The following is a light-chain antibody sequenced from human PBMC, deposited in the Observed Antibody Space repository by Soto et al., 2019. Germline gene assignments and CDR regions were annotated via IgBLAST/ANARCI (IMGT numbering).Light chain of an antibody. CDR2: AAS. J-gene: IGKJ1*01. CDR3: QQANSFPWT. CDR1: QGFSTW. V-gene: IGKV1-12*02. Sequence: IQMTRSPSSVLQSVGDRATTPCRASQGFSTWLAWYQQKPGKAPKLLIYAASSLQSGVPSRFSGSGSGTDFTLTISSLQPEDFATYYCQQANSFPWTFGQGTKVEIK.